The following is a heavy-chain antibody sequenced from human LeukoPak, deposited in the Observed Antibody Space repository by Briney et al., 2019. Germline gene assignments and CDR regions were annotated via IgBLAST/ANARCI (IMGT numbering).Heavy chain of an antibody. D-gene: IGHD4-17*01. V-gene: IGHV3-23*01. CDR3: AKGSATVTTGDYFDY. CDR2: ISGSGGST. J-gene: IGHJ4*02. CDR1: GFTFSSYA. Sequence: PGGSLRLSCAASGFTFSSYAMSWVRQAPGKGLEWVSAISGSGGSTYYADSVKGRFTTSRDNSKNTLYLQMNSLRAEDTAVYYCAKGSATVTTGDYFDYWGQGTLVTVSS.